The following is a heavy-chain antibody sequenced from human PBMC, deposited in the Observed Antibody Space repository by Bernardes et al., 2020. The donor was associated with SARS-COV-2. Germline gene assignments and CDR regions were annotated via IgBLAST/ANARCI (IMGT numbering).Heavy chain of an antibody. D-gene: IGHD2-21*02. Sequence: GGSLRLSFTASGITFGGQAMSWARQAPGKGLEWVSTINYSGSRTHYADSVKGRFTISRDNSRNTLSLQMNSLRAEDTAVYYCATDPSSDSGPDYWGQGTLVTVSS. J-gene: IGHJ4*02. V-gene: IGHV3-23*01. CDR2: INYSGSRT. CDR3: ATDPSSDSGPDY. CDR1: GITFGGQA.